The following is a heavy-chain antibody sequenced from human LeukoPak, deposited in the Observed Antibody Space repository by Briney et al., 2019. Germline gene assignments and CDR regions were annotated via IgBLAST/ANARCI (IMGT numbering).Heavy chain of an antibody. V-gene: IGHV3-7*03. CDR1: GFTFSSNW. Sequence: GGSLRLSCGASGFTFSSNWMSWVRQAPGKGLEWVANIKQDGSEKYYVDSVKGRFTISRGNAKNSLYLQMHSLRAEDTAVYYCARGGGSGSYYSWFDPWGQGTLVTVSS. J-gene: IGHJ5*02. CDR3: ARGGGSGSYYSWFDP. CDR2: IKQDGSEK. D-gene: IGHD1-26*01.